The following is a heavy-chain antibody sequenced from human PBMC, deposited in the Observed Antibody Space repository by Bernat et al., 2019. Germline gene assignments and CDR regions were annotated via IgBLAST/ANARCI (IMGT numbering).Heavy chain of an antibody. Sequence: EVQLVESGGGLVKPGGSLRLSCAASGFTFSSYSMNWVRQAPGKGLEWVSSISSSSSYIYYADSVKGRFIISRDNAKNSLYLQMNSLRAEDTAVYYCARWRYYYDSSGYSFFDYWGQGTLVTVSS. CDR1: GFTFSSYS. V-gene: IGHV3-21*01. D-gene: IGHD3-22*01. CDR3: ARWRYYYDSSGYSFFDY. CDR2: ISSSSSYI. J-gene: IGHJ4*02.